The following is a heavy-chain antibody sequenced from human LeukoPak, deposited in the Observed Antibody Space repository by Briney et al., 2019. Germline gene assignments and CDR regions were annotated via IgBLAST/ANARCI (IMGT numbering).Heavy chain of an antibody. CDR2: IYYSGST. CDR1: GGSISSYY. CDR3: ARTVLEWLFHDY. D-gene: IGHD3-3*01. J-gene: IGHJ4*02. Sequence: PSETLSLTCTVSGGSISSYYWSWIRQPPGKGLEWIGYIYYSGSTNYNPSLKSRVTISVDTSKNQFSLKLSSVTAADTAVYYCARTVLEWLFHDYWGQGTLVTVSS. V-gene: IGHV4-59*01.